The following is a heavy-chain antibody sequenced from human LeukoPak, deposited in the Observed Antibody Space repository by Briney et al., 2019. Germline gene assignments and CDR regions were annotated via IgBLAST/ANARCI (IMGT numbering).Heavy chain of an antibody. CDR1: GFTFSNYN. V-gene: IGHV3-21*01. J-gene: IGHJ4*02. Sequence: GGSLRLSCAASGFTFSNYNMNWVRQAPGKGLEWASSISSSSSYIYYADSVKGRFTISRDNAKNSLFLQMNSLRAEDTAVYYCTSMLLGGSGWYNYWGQGTLVTVSS. D-gene: IGHD6-19*01. CDR2: ISSSSSYI. CDR3: TSMLLGGSGWYNY.